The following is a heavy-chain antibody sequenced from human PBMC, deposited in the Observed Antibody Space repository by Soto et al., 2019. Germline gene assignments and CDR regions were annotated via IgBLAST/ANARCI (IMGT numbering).Heavy chain of an antibody. J-gene: IGHJ6*02. D-gene: IGHD1-1*01. CDR2: IIPIFGTA. V-gene: IGHV1-69*13. CDR3: VQWTTGYYYGMDV. Sequence: SGKVSCKASGGTFSSYAISWVRQAPGQGLEWMGGIIPIFGTANYAQKFQGRVTITADESTSTAYMELSSLRSEDTAVYYCVQWTTGYYYGMDVWGQGTTVTASS. CDR1: GGTFSSYA.